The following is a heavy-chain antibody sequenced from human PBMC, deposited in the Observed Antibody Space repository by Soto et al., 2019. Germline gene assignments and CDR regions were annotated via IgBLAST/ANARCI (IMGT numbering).Heavy chain of an antibody. CDR1: GYIFTRYN. D-gene: IGHD6-13*01. CDR2: INAGNGNT. J-gene: IGHJ5*02. V-gene: IGHV1-3*01. Sequence: ASVKVSCKTPGYIFTRYNIHWVRQAPGQRLEWMGWINAGNGNTKYSQKFQGRVTITRDTSASTAYMELSSLRSEDTAVYYCARSRRVAAAVPYNWFDPWGQGTLVTVSS. CDR3: ARSRRVAAAVPYNWFDP.